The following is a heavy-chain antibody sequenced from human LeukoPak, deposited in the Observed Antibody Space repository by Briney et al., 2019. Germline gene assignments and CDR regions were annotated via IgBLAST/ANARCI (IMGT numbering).Heavy chain of an antibody. CDR3: AKGNSGTYPDAFDI. CDR1: GFTFDDYA. D-gene: IGHD1-26*01. CDR2: ISWNSGSI. Sequence: GGSLRLSCAASGFTFDDYAMHWVRQAPGKGLEWISGISWNSGSIGYADSVKGRFTISRDNAKNSLYLQMNSLRAEDTALYYCAKGNSGTYPDAFDIWGQGTMVTVSS. J-gene: IGHJ3*02. V-gene: IGHV3-9*01.